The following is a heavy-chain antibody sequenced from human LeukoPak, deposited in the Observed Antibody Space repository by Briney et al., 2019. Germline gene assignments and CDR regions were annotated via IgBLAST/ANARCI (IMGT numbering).Heavy chain of an antibody. CDR2: IYYTGST. V-gene: IGHV4-59*01. CDR3: ARWGSIAVARFDY. CDR1: GGSISNYS. D-gene: IGHD6-6*01. Sequence: SETLSLTCTVSGGSISNYSGSWIRQPPGKGLEWIGYIYYTGSTNYNPSLTSRVNISVDTSKNQFSLNLTSVTAADTAVYYCARWGSIAVARFDYWGQGTLVTVSS. J-gene: IGHJ4*02.